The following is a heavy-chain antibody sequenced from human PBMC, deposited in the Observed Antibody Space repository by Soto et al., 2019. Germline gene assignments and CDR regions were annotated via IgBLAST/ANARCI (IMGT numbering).Heavy chain of an antibody. Sequence: KTSETLSLTCAVYGGSFSGYYWSWIRQPPGKGLEWIGEINHSGSTNYNPSLKSRVTISVDTSKNQFSLKLSSVTAADTAVYYCARMVYSNYGPRILDYWGQGTLVTVSS. J-gene: IGHJ4*02. V-gene: IGHV4-34*01. CDR3: ARMVYSNYGPRILDY. CDR2: INHSGST. CDR1: GGSFSGYY. D-gene: IGHD4-4*01.